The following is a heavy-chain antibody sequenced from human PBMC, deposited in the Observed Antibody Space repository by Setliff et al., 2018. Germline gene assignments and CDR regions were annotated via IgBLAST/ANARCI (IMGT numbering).Heavy chain of an antibody. J-gene: IGHJ1*01. V-gene: IGHV3-21*05. D-gene: IGHD1-1*01. CDR3: ARDHGELGQERRTHFFRH. CDR2: ISSSSSYI. CDR1: GFTFSSYS. Sequence: SLRLSCAASGFTFSSYSMNWVRQAPGKGLEWVSYISSSSSYIYYADSVQGRFTISRDNAKNSLYLQMNSLRAEDTAVYYCARDHGELGQERRTHFFRHWGQGTLVTVSS.